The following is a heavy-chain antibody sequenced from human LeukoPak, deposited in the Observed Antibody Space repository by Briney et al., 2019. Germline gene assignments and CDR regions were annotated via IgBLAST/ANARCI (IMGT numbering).Heavy chain of an antibody. V-gene: IGHV1-18*01. D-gene: IGHD3-22*01. CDR2: ISAYNGNT. J-gene: IGHJ4*02. CDR1: GYIFISYG. Sequence: ASVKVSCKASGYIFISYGISWVRQAPGQGLEWMGWISAYNGNTKCAQKLQGRVTMTTDTSTSTAYMELRSLRSDDTAVYYCARDVRGIVGMDYFDYWGQGTLVTVSS. CDR3: ARDVRGIVGMDYFDY.